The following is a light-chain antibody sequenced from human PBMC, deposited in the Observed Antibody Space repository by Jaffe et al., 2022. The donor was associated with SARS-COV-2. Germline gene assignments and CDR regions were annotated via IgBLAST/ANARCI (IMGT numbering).Light chain of an antibody. CDR2: RNN. Sequence: QSVLTQPPSASGTPGQRVTISCSGSSSNIGSNYVYWYQQLPGTAPKLLIYRNNQRPSGVPDRFSGSKSGTSASLAISGLRSEDEADYYCAAWDDSLSGGSYVFGTGTKVTVL. CDR3: AAWDDSLSGGSYV. J-gene: IGLJ1*01. V-gene: IGLV1-47*01. CDR1: SSNIGSNY.